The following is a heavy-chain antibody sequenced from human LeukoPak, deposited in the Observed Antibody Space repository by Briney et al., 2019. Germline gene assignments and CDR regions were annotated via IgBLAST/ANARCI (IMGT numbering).Heavy chain of an antibody. Sequence: GSLRLSCAASGFTFSSYAMHWVRQAPGKGLEYVSAISSNGGSTYYANSVKGRFTISRDNSKNTLYLQMGSLRAEDMAVYYCAREGYSSGWYYFDYWGQGTLVTVSS. CDR3: AREGYSSGWYYFDY. CDR1: GFTFSSYA. CDR2: ISSNGGST. J-gene: IGHJ4*02. D-gene: IGHD6-19*01. V-gene: IGHV3-64*01.